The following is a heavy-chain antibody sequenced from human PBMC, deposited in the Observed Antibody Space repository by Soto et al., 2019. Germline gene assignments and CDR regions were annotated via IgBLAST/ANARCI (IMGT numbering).Heavy chain of an antibody. CDR1: GGSISSSSYY. CDR3: ARQNKGTVLRCLEWLLPEAFDI. Sequence: QLQLQESGPGLVKPSETLSLTCTVSGGSISSSSYYWGWIRQPPGKGLEWIGSIYYSGSTYYNPSLKRRVTLSVDTYKNQFSLKLSSVTAADTAVYYCARQNKGTVLRCLEWLLPEAFDIWGQGTMVTVSS. V-gene: IGHV4-39*01. D-gene: IGHD3-3*01. CDR2: IYYSGST. J-gene: IGHJ3*02.